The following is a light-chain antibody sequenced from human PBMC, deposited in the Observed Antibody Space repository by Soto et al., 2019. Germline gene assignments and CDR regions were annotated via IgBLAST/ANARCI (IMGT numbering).Light chain of an antibody. Sequence: EIVLTQSPATLSLSPGERATLSCRASQGVSSYLAWYQQKPGQAPRLLIYDASNRATGIPARFSGSGPGTDFTLTISSLEPEDCAVYYCQQLETTFGQGTKLEIK. V-gene: IGKV3D-11*01. J-gene: IGKJ2*01. CDR2: DAS. CDR3: QQLETT. CDR1: QGVSSY.